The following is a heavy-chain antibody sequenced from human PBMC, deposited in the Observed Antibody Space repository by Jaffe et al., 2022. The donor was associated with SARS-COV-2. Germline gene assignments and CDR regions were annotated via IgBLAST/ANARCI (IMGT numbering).Heavy chain of an antibody. J-gene: IGHJ5*02. CDR1: GGSISSSNW. V-gene: IGHV4-4*02. Sequence: QVQLQESGPGLVKPSGTLSLTCAVSGGSISSSNWWSWVRQPPGKGLEWIGEIYHSGSTNYNPSLKSRVTISVDKSKNQFSLKLSSVTAADTAVYYCARDSITMVRGVITRLYWFDPWGQGTLVTVSS. CDR3: ARDSITMVRGVITRLYWFDP. D-gene: IGHD3-10*01. CDR2: IYHSGST.